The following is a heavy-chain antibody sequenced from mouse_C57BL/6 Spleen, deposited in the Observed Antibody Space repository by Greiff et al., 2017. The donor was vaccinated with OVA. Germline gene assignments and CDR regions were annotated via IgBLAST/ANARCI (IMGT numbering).Heavy chain of an antibody. J-gene: IGHJ2*01. D-gene: IGHD2-2*01. CDR3: ARDGDGYGDY. CDR2: ISDGGSYT. Sequence: DVMLVESGGGLVKPGGSLKLSCAASGFTFSSYAMSWVRQTPEKRLEWVATISDGGSYTYYPDNVKGRFTISRDNAKNNLYLQMSHLKSEDTAMYYCARDGDGYGDYWGQGTTLTVSS. V-gene: IGHV5-4*01. CDR1: GFTFSSYA.